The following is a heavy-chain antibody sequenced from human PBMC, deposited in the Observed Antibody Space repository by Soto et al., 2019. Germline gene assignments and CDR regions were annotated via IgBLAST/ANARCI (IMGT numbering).Heavy chain of an antibody. J-gene: IGHJ3*02. CDR3: TRDYILGDAFDI. CDR2: IYSDGTT. D-gene: IGHD3-16*01. Sequence: EVQMVESGGDLVQPGGSLRLSCAASGLIVSDNYMSWVRRAPGKGLEWVSGIYSDGTTLYSDSVKGRFTISRDKSRNTLYLQMRSLRADDTAVYSCTRDYILGDAFDIWGQGTLVTVSS. CDR1: GLIVSDNY. V-gene: IGHV3-66*01.